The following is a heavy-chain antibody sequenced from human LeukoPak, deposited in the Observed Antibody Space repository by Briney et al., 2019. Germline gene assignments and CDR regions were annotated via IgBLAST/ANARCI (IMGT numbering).Heavy chain of an antibody. V-gene: IGHV1-18*04. CDR1: GYTFTSYG. CDR2: ISAYNGNT. CDR3: ARDLVPKYSSGWLASGY. J-gene: IGHJ4*02. Sequence: VASVKVSCKASGYTFTSYGISWVRQAPGQGLEWMGWISAYNGNTNYAQKLQGRVTMTTGTSTSTAYMELRSLRSDDTAVYYCARDLVPKYSSGWLASGYWGQGTLVTVSS. D-gene: IGHD6-19*01.